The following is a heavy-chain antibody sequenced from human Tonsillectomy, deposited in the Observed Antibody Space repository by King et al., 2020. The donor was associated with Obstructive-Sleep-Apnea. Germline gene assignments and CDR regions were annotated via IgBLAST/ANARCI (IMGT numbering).Heavy chain of an antibody. Sequence: QLVQSGAEVTKPGASVKVSCKASGYTFTRYYLHWVRQAPGQGLAWMGIINPSGGSTRYAQKFQGRVTKTRDTSTSTVYMERGSLRSEATAVYYCARDHSAIFGVVIIYYWGQGTLVTVSS. CDR3: ARDHSAIFGVVIIYY. CDR1: GYTFTRYY. D-gene: IGHD3-3*01. J-gene: IGHJ4*02. CDR2: INPSGGST. V-gene: IGHV1-46*01.